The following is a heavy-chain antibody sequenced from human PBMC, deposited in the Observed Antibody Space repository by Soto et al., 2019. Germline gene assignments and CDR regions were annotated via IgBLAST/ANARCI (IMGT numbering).Heavy chain of an antibody. Sequence: PSETLSLTCTVSGGSIRTSGYSWGWIRRPPGKGLEWIATISYSGSTNYNPSLKSRVTISVDTSKNQFSLKLSSVTAADTAVYYCARGEQYNYYYYMDVWGKGTTVTVSS. CDR1: GGSIRTSGYS. D-gene: IGHD4-4*01. CDR3: ARGEQYNYYYYMDV. CDR2: ISYSGST. V-gene: IGHV4-39*07. J-gene: IGHJ6*03.